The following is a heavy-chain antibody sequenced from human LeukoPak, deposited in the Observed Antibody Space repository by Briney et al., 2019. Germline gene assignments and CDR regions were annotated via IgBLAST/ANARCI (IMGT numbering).Heavy chain of an antibody. CDR2: ISAYNGNT. J-gene: IGHJ3*02. D-gene: IGHD3-22*01. V-gene: IGHV1-18*01. CDR1: GYTFTSYG. CDR3: ARPLMYYYDSSGYDAFDI. Sequence: ASVKVSCKASGYTFTSYGISWVRQAPGQGLEWMGWISAYNGNTNYAQKLQGRVTMTTDTSTSTAYMELRSLRSDDTAVYYCARPLMYYYDSSGYDAFDIWGQGTMVTVSS.